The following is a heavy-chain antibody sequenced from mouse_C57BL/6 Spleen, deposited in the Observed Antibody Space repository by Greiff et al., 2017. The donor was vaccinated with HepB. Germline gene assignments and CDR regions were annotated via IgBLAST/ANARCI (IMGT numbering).Heavy chain of an antibody. J-gene: IGHJ4*01. Sequence: EVQLQQSGPVLVKPGASVKMSCKASGYTFTDYYMNWVKQSHGKSLEWIGVINPYNGGTSYNQKFKGKATLTVDKSSSTAYMELNSLTSEDSAVYYCARRPYSNYYYAMDYWGQGTSVTVSS. D-gene: IGHD2-5*01. V-gene: IGHV1-19*01. CDR3: ARRPYSNYYYAMDY. CDR1: GYTFTDYY. CDR2: INPYNGGT.